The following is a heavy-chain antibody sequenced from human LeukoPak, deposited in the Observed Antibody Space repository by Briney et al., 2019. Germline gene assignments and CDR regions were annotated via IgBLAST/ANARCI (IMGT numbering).Heavy chain of an antibody. Sequence: SETLSLTCTVSGGSISSYYWSWIRQPPGKGLEWIGEINHSGSTNYNPSLKSRVTISADTSKNQFSLKLSSVTAADTAVFYCARRRDGDYPTAYFDLWGRGTLVTVSS. V-gene: IGHV4-34*01. CDR2: INHSGST. CDR3: ARRRDGDYPTAYFDL. D-gene: IGHD4-17*01. J-gene: IGHJ2*01. CDR1: GGSISSYY.